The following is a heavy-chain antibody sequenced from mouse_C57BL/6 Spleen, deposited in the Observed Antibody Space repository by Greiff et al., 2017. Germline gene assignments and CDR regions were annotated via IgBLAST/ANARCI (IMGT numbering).Heavy chain of an antibody. CDR1: GYTFTSYG. Sequence: QVQLQQSGAELARPGASVKLSCKASGYTFTSYGINWGNQRTGQGLERIGELYPRRGNTYYNGKVKGNAPLTADKSSSSAYMSLRSLTSEDSAVYFCARSPLTTVVSTPLLSFNYWGQGTTLTVSS. J-gene: IGHJ2*01. D-gene: IGHD1-1*01. V-gene: IGHV1-81*01. CDR2: LYPRRGNT. CDR3: ARSPLTTVVSTPLLSFNY.